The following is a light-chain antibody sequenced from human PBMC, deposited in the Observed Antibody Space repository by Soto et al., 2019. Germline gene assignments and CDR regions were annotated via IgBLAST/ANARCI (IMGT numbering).Light chain of an antibody. CDR3: QQYGSSPH. CDR1: QSVSSDY. Sequence: IVMTQSPATLSVSPWERATLSCRASQSVSSDYLAWYQQRPGQAPRLLIYGASSRATGIPDRFSGSGSGTDFTLTISRLEPEDFAVYYCQQYGSSPHFGQGTRLEIK. CDR2: GAS. V-gene: IGKV3-20*01. J-gene: IGKJ5*01.